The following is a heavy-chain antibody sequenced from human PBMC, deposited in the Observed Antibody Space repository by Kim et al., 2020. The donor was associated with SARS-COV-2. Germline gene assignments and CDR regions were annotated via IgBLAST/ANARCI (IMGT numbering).Heavy chain of an antibody. D-gene: IGHD6-19*01. Sequence: SETLSLTCTVSGGSISSSSYYWGWIRQPPGKGLEWIGSIYYSGSTYYNPSLKSRVTISVDTSKNQFSLKLSSVTAADTAVYYCARQWGERQPTDYWGQGTLVTVSS. CDR1: GGSISSSSYY. J-gene: IGHJ4*02. CDR3: ARQWGERQPTDY. CDR2: IYYSGST. V-gene: IGHV4-39*07.